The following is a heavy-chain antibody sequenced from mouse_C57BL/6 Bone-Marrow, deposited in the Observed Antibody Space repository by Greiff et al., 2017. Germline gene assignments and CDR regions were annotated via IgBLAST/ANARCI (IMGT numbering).Heavy chain of an antibody. J-gene: IGHJ2*01. V-gene: IGHV5-4*01. D-gene: IGHD2-1*01. CDR3: AREDYGNYPYYFDY. CDR1: GFTFSSYA. Sequence: EVKLEESGGGLVKPGGSLKLSCAASGFTFSSYAMSWVRQTPEKRLEWVATISDGGSYTYYPDNVKGRFTISRDNAKNNLYLQMSHLKSEDTAMYYCAREDYGNYPYYFDYGGQGTTLTVSS. CDR2: ISDGGSYT.